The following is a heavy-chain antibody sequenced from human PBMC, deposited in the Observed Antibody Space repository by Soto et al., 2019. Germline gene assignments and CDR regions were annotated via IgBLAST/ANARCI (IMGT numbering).Heavy chain of an antibody. J-gene: IGHJ2*01. CDR3: AKIDWAHWYFDL. V-gene: IGHV3-23*01. CDR1: GFIFSNYA. Sequence: EVILLQSGGGLVQPGGSLRLSCEGAGFIFSNYAMIWVRQAPGKGLEGVSGITGGGGKTYHAESVKGRFTISRDNSIHTLYLQMNSLRVDDSAVYYCAKIDWAHWYFDLWGRGTLVTVSS. D-gene: IGHD3-9*01. CDR2: ITGGGGKT.